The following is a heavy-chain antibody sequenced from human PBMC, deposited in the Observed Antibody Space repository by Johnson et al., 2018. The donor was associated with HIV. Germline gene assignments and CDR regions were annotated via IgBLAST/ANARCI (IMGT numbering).Heavy chain of an antibody. CDR1: GFTVSSNY. V-gene: IGHV3-74*02. D-gene: IGHD3-22*01. Sequence: VQLVESGGGVVQPGRYLRLSCAASGFTVSSNYMSWVRQAPGKGLVWVSRIKTDGSNTAYADSVRGRFTISGDNAKSTLYLQMNSLRAEDTAVYFCARGLDYYDYSGLRSAAFDLWGQGTMVTVSP. CDR3: ARGLDYYDYSGLRSAAFDL. J-gene: IGHJ3*01. CDR2: IKTDGSNT.